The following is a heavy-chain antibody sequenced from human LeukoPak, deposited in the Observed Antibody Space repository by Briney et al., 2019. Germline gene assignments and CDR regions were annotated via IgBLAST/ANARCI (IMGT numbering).Heavy chain of an antibody. V-gene: IGHV4-4*07. Sequence: PSETLSLTCAVSVGSISSYYWSWIRQPAGKGLEWIGRIYTSGSTNYNPSLKSRVTMSVDTSKNQFSLKLSSVTAADTAVYYCAREDYYGDPNWFDPWGQGTLVTVSS. D-gene: IGHD4-17*01. CDR3: AREDYYGDPNWFDP. CDR2: IYTSGST. CDR1: VGSISSYY. J-gene: IGHJ5*02.